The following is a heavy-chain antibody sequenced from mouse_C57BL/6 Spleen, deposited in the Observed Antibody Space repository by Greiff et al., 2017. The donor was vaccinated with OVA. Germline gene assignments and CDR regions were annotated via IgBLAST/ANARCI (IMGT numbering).Heavy chain of an antibody. D-gene: IGHD1-1*01. J-gene: IGHJ2*01. CDR2: IHPNSGST. CDR1: GYTFTSDW. CDR3: AREFTTVVDY. V-gene: IGHV1-64*01. Sequence: QVQLQQPGAELVKPGASVKLSCKASGYTFTSDWMHWVKQRPGQGLEWIGMIHPNSGSTNYNEKFKSKATLTVDKSSSTAYMQLSSLTSEDSAVYYCAREFTTVVDYWGQGTTLTVSS.